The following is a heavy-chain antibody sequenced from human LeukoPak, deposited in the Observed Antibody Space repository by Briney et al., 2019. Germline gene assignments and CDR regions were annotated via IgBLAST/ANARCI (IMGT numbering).Heavy chain of an antibody. V-gene: IGHV4-59*01. CDR3: ARGDSSGSDLYFDY. D-gene: IGHD6-19*01. CDR1: GGSITSYY. Sequence: SETLSLTCTVSGGSITSYYWSWIRQPPGKGLEWIGYIYYSGSTNYNPSLKSRVTISLDTSKNQFSLRLSSVTAADTAVYYCARGDSSGSDLYFDYWGQGTLVTVSS. J-gene: IGHJ4*02. CDR2: IYYSGST.